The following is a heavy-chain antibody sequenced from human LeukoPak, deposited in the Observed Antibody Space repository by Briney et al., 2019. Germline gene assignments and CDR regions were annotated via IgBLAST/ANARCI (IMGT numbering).Heavy chain of an antibody. V-gene: IGHV4-59*12. CDR2: IYYSGST. D-gene: IGHD6-19*01. CDR3: ARRGQWLAYPFDY. Sequence: SETLSLTCTVSGGSISSYYWSWIRQPPGKGLEWIGYIYYSGSTNYNPSLKSRVTISVDTSKNQFSLKLSSVTAADTAVYYCARRGQWLAYPFDYWGQGTLVTVSS. CDR1: GGSISSYY. J-gene: IGHJ4*02.